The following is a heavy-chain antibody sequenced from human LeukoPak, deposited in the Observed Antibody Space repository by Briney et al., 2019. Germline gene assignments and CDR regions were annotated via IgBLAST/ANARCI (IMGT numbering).Heavy chain of an antibody. CDR3: AKGGMGYDSSGYLYFDY. D-gene: IGHD3-22*01. CDR2: ITVSGGST. V-gene: IGHV3-23*01. Sequence: GGSLRLSCAASGFTFSNYAMSWVRQGPGNGLEWVSAITVSGGSTYYADSVKGRFTISRDISKNTLYLQMNSLRAEDTAVYYCAKGGMGYDSSGYLYFDYWGQGTLVSVSS. J-gene: IGHJ4*02. CDR1: GFTFSNYA.